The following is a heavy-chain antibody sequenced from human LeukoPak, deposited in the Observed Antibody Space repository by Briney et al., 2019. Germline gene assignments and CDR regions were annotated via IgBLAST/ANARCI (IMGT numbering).Heavy chain of an antibody. V-gene: IGHV4-34*01. CDR2: IYYSGST. J-gene: IGHJ4*02. Sequence: SETLSLTCAVYGGSFSGYYWSWIRQPPGKGLEWIGSIYYSGSTYYNPSLKSRVTISVDTSKNQFSLKLSSVTAADTAVYYCARHVPGYSSSWHDYWGQGTLVTVSS. CDR1: GGSFSGYY. CDR3: ARHVPGYSSSWHDY. D-gene: IGHD6-13*01.